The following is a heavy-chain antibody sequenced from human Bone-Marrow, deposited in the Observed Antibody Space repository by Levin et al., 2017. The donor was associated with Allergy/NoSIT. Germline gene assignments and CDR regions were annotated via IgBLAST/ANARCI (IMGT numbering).Heavy chain of an antibody. V-gene: IGHV3-48*04. CDR3: ARDLACYDTLTGYYTKCVGMDV. CDR2: ISNTGTTI. D-gene: IGHD3-9*01. CDR1: GFTFSSYS. Sequence: GGSLRLSCAASGFTFSSYSMNWVRQAPGKGLEWVSHISNTGTTIYYADSVKGRFTISRDNAKHSLYLQMNSLRAEDTAVYYCARDLACYDTLTGYYTKCVGMDVWGQGTTITVSS. J-gene: IGHJ6*02.